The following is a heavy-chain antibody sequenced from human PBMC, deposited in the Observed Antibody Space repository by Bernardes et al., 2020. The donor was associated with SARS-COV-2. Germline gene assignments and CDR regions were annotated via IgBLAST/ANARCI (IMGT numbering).Heavy chain of an antibody. CDR1: GGSISSHY. Sequence: ETLSLTCTVSGGSISSHYWSWIRQPPGKGLEWIGSIYYSGSTTYNPSLKSRVTLSVDTSKSQFSLKLSSVTAADTAVYYCARPYGTPTGYWGQGTLVTVSS. V-gene: IGHV4-59*11. J-gene: IGHJ4*02. CDR3: ARPYGTPTGY. D-gene: IGHD3-10*01. CDR2: IYYSGST.